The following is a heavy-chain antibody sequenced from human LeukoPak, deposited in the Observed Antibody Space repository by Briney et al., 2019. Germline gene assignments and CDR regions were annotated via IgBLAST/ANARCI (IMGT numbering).Heavy chain of an antibody. V-gene: IGHV1-18*01. CDR3: ARVNDYSNYVPDY. CDR2: ISAYSGNT. Sequence: ASVKVSCKATGYIFINYGTSWVRQAPGQELEWMGRISAYSGNTDYAQNLQGRVTMTTDTSTTTAYMELRSLTSDDTAVYYCARVNDYSNYVPDYWGQGTLVTVSS. J-gene: IGHJ4*02. CDR1: GYIFINYG. D-gene: IGHD4-11*01.